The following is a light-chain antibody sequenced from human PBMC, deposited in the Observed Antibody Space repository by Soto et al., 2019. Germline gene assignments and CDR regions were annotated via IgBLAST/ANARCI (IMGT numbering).Light chain of an antibody. V-gene: IGLV1-51*01. CDR3: ATWDTSLSAVV. CDR2: DNT. CDR1: SSNVGTKY. J-gene: IGLJ2*01. Sequence: QSVLTQPPSVSAAAGQKVTISCSGSSSNVGTKYVSWYQQLPATAPKLLIYDNTERPSGIPDRFSGSKSGTSATLGITGLQTGDEADYFCATWDTSLSAVVFGGGTQLTVL.